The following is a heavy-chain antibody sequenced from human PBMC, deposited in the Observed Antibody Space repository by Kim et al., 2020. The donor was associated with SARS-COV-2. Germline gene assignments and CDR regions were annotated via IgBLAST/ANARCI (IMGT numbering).Heavy chain of an antibody. CDR3: AREGESRLIDVGYKWFDP. Sequence: SETLSLTCSVSGTSIRSYSWTWVRQTPGKGLEWIGDFSYSGRTTYNPSLKSRITMSVDTSKNRISLKLRSVTAADTAIYYCAREGESRLIDVGYKWFDP. J-gene: IGHJ5*02. CDR1: GTSIRSYS. CDR2: FSYSGRT. V-gene: IGHV4-59*13. D-gene: IGHD3-16*01.